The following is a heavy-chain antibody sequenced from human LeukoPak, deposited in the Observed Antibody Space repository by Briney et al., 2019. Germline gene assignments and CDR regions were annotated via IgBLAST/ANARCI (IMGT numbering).Heavy chain of an antibody. V-gene: IGHV1-3*01. D-gene: IGHD4-17*01. CDR2: INAGNGKT. CDR3: ARAIWTSTVTTYYFDY. J-gene: IGHJ4*02. Sequence: ASVKVSCKASGYSFTNYAIQWVRQAPGQGLEWKGWINAGNGKTKYSQNFQGRVTITRDTSASTAYMELSGLRSEDTAVYYCARAIWTSTVTTYYFDYWGQGALVTVSS. CDR1: GYSFTNYA.